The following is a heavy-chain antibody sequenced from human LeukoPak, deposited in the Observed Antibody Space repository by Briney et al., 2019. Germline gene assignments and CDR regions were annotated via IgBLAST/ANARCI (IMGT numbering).Heavy chain of an antibody. V-gene: IGHV4-34*01. D-gene: IGHD3-3*01. CDR2: INHSGST. CDR1: GGSFSGYY. CDR3: ARGGVSGGFWSGYYNANFDY. Sequence: SETLSLTCAVYGGSFSGYYWSWIRQPPGKGLEWIGEINHSGSTNYNPSLKSRVTISVDTSKNQFSLKLSSVTAADTAVYYCARGGVSGGFWSGYYNANFDYWGQGILVTVSS. J-gene: IGHJ4*02.